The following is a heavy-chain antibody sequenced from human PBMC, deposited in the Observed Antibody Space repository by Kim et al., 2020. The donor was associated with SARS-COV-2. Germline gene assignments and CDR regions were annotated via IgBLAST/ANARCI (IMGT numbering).Heavy chain of an antibody. D-gene: IGHD2-15*01. CDR3: ASPSKAYCSGGSCYSGVYYYYGMDV. CDR1: GGTFSSYA. J-gene: IGHJ6*02. CDR2: IIPIFGTA. V-gene: IGHV1-69*13. Sequence: SVKVSCKASGGTFSSYAISWVRQAPGQGLEWMGGIIPIFGTANYAQKFQGRVTITADESTSTAYMELSSLRSEDTAVYYCASPSKAYCSGGSCYSGVYYYYGMDVWGQGTTVTVSS.